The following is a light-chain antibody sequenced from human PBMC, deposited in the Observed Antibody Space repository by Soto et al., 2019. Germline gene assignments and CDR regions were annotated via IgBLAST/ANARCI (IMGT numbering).Light chain of an antibody. Sequence: QSVLTQPPSVSGAPGQRVTISCTGSSANIGADFDVLWYQHLPGTAPNLLISHNNNRPSGVPDRFSGSKSGTSASLSITGLQADAEAVYYCQSRDSSLSSSWVFGGGTKLTVL. J-gene: IGLJ3*02. CDR2: HNN. V-gene: IGLV1-40*01. CDR1: SANIGADFD. CDR3: QSRDSSLSSSWV.